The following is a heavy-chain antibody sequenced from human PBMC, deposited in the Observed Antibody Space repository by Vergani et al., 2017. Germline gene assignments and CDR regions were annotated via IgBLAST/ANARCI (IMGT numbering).Heavy chain of an antibody. CDR1: GYTFTRHY. D-gene: IGHD1-14*01. J-gene: IGHJ5*02. Sequence: QVQLVQSGAEVKRPGASVKVSCKASGYTFTRHYMHWVRQAPGQGLEWMGLINPSGDSTSYAQMFQGRLTLTRDTSTSTDYMELSSLRSEDTAVYYCTRDNSIRDEPWWFEPWGKGTLVTVSS. CDR2: INPSGDST. V-gene: IGHV1-46*03. CDR3: TRDNSIRDEPWWFEP.